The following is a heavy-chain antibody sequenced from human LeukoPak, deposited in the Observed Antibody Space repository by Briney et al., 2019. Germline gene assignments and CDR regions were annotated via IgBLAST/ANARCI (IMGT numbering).Heavy chain of an antibody. CDR1: GYTFTSYY. CDR2: INPSGGST. J-gene: IGHJ6*03. CDR3: ARDHRCSGGSCYYYYYYMDV. D-gene: IGHD2-15*01. Sequence: ASVKVSCKASGYTFTSYYMHWVRQAPGQGLEWMGIINPSGGSTSYAQKFQGRVTMTRDTSTSTVYMELSSLRSEDTAVYHCARDHRCSGGSCYYYYYYMDVWGKGTTVTVSS. V-gene: IGHV1-46*01.